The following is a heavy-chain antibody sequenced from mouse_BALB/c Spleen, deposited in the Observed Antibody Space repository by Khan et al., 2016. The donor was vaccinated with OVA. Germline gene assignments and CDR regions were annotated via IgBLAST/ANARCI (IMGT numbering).Heavy chain of an antibody. J-gene: IGHJ3*01. V-gene: IGHV1-77*01. CDR2: IYPGSDNT. Sequence: QAQLKESGAELARPGASVKLSCKTSGYTFTDYNINWMRQRTGQGLEWIGEIYPGSDNTFYNEKFRGKATLTADKSSSTAYMQLSSLTSEDSAVYFCAREGAAWFPYWGQGTLVTVSA. CDR1: GYTFTDYN. CDR3: AREGAAWFPY.